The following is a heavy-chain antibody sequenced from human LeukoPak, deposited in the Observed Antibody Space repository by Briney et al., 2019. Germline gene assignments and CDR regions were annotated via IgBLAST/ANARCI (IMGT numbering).Heavy chain of an antibody. J-gene: IGHJ4*02. CDR1: GFTFSYYA. V-gene: IGHV3-23*01. CDR2: ISGSGGTT. CDR3: AKDLFSGYCSGGSCYHLTGLLDY. Sequence: AGGSLRLSCAASGFTFSYYAMSWVRQAPGKGLEWVSAISGSGGTTFYADSVKGRFTISRDNSKNTLYLQMNSLRAEDTAVYYCAKDLFSGYCSGGSCYHLTGLLDYWGQGTLVTVSS. D-gene: IGHD2-15*01.